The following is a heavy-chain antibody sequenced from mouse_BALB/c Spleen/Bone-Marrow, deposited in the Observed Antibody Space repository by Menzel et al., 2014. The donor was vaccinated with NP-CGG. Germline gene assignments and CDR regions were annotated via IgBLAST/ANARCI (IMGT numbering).Heavy chain of an antibody. V-gene: IGHV2-6-7*01. J-gene: IGHJ2*01. CDR2: IWGDGST. D-gene: IGHD1-1*01. CDR3: ARDLYYYGFDY. CDR1: GFSLTDYG. Sequence: QVHVKQSGPGLVAPSQSLSITCTVSGFSLTDYGVNWVRQPPGKNLEWLGMIWGDGSTDYNSALKSRLSISKDNSQSQVFLKMNSLETDDTARYYCARDLYYYGFDYWGQGTTLTVSS.